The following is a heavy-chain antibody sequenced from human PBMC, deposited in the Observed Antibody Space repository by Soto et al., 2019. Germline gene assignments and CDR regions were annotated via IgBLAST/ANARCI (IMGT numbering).Heavy chain of an antibody. D-gene: IGHD3-10*01. J-gene: IGHJ6*02. CDR2: INHSGST. Sequence: PSETLSLTCAVYGGSFSGYYWSWIRQPPGKGLEWIGEINHSGSTNYNPSLKSRVTISVDTSKNQFSLKLSSVTAADTAVYYCARGPRGGRYYYYYDGMDVWGQGTTVTVS. CDR3: ARGPRGGRYYYYYDGMDV. CDR1: GGSFSGYY. V-gene: IGHV4-34*01.